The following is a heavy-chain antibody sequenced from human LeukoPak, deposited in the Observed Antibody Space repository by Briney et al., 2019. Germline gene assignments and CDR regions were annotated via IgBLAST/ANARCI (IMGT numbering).Heavy chain of an antibody. CDR2: IYYSGST. D-gene: IGHD2-15*01. J-gene: IGHJ4*02. CDR3: ARGAAEYCSGGSCYFDY. Sequence: SETLSLTCTVSGGSISSGGYYRSWIRQHPGKGLEWIGYIYYSGSTYYNPSLKSRVTISVDTSKNQFSLKLSSVTAADTAVYYCARGAAEYCSGGSCYFDYWGQGTLVTVSS. CDR1: GGSISSGGYY. V-gene: IGHV4-31*03.